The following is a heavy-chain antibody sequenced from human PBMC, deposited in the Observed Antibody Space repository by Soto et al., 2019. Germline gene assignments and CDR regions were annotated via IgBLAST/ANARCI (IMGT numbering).Heavy chain of an antibody. J-gene: IGHJ5*02. CDR2: INHSGST. D-gene: IGHD3-10*01. V-gene: IGHV4-34*01. CDR1: GGSFSGYY. Sequence: PSETLSLTCAVYGGSFSGYYWSWIRQPPGKGLEWIGEINHSGSTNYNPSLKSRVTISVDTSKNQFSLKLSSVTAADTAVYYCARHGSGSYYNNWFDPWGQGTLVTVS. CDR3: ARHGSGSYYNNWFDP.